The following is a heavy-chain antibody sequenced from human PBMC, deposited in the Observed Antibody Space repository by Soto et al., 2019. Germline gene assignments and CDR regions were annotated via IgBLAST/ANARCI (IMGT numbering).Heavy chain of an antibody. CDR3: ARDRRDGDFYYGMDV. D-gene: IGHD3-10*01. CDR1: GLTFSSYS. Sequence: GGSLRLSCAASGLTFSSYSMNWVRQAPGKGLEWVASISSSSSYIYYADSVKGRFTISRDNAKNSLYLQMNSLRAEDTAVYYCARDRRDGDFYYGMDVWGQGTTVTVSS. J-gene: IGHJ6*02. CDR2: ISSSSSYI. V-gene: IGHV3-21*01.